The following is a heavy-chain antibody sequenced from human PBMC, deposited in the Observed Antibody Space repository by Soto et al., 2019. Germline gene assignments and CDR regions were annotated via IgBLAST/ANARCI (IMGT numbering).Heavy chain of an antibody. CDR3: ARVHLGYCSGGSCYPNWFDP. D-gene: IGHD2-15*01. CDR1: GFTFSDYY. CDR2: ISSSSSYT. J-gene: IGHJ5*02. Sequence: GGSLRLSCAASGFTFSDYYMSWIRQAPGKGLEWVSYISSSSSYTNYADSVKGPFTISRDNAKNSLYLQMNSLRAEDTAVYYCARVHLGYCSGGSCYPNWFDPWGQGTLVTVSS. V-gene: IGHV3-11*06.